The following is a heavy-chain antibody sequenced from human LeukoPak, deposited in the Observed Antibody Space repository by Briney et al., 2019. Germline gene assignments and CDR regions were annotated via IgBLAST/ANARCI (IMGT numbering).Heavy chain of an antibody. J-gene: IGHJ5*02. Sequence: SETLSLTCAVSGGSISSGGYSWSWIRQPPGKGLEWIGYIYHSGSTYYNPSLKSRVTISVDRSKNQFSLKLSSVTAADTAVYYCARGGSRYCSSTSCSNWFDPWGQGTLVTVPS. CDR3: ARGGSRYCSSTSCSNWFDP. CDR1: GGSISSGGYS. D-gene: IGHD2-2*01. CDR2: IYHSGST. V-gene: IGHV4-30-2*01.